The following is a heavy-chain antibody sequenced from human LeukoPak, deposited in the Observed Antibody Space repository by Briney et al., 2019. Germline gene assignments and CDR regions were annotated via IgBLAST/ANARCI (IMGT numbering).Heavy chain of an antibody. V-gene: IGHV4-34*01. CDR1: GGSFSVYY. CDR3: ARGGWGTGRITMVREPSDV. CDR2: INHSRST. J-gene: IGHJ6*02. D-gene: IGHD3-10*01. Sequence: SETLSLTCAVYGGSFSVYYWSWIRQPPGKGLEWIGEINHSRSTNYNPSRKSRVTISVDTSKHQFSLKLSSVTAADTAVYYCARGGWGTGRITMVREPSDVWGQGTTVTVSS.